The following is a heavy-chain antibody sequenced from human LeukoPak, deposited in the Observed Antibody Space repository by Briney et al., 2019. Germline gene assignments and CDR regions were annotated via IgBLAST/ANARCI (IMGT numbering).Heavy chain of an antibody. J-gene: IGHJ5*02. CDR3: ARDFGVSNNWFDP. CDR2: ISSSSSTI. CDR1: GFTFSSYS. Sequence: PGGSLRLSCAASGFTFSSYSMNWVRQAPGKGLEWVSYISSSSSTIYYADSVKGRFTISRDNAKNSLYLQMNSLRAEDTAVYYCARDFGVSNNWFDPWGQGTLVTVSS. D-gene: IGHD3-3*01. V-gene: IGHV3-48*01.